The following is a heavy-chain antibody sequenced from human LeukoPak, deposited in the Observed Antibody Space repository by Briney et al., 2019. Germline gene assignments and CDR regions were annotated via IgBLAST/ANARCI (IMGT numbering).Heavy chain of an antibody. CDR1: GFTFSSYA. Sequence: GGSLRLSCAASGFTFSSYAMSWVRQAPGKGLEWVSAISGSGGSTYYADSVKGRFTISRDNSKNTLYLQMNSLRAEDSAVYYCARAYSSSWYDYWGQGTLVTVSS. D-gene: IGHD6-13*01. CDR3: ARAYSSSWYDY. J-gene: IGHJ5*01. V-gene: IGHV3-23*01. CDR2: ISGSGGST.